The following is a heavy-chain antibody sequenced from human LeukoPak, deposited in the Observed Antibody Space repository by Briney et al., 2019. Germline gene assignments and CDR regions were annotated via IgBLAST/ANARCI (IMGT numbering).Heavy chain of an antibody. CDR1: GGSISSSSYY. J-gene: IGHJ5*02. D-gene: IGHD3-3*01. V-gene: IGHV4-39*07. CDR3: ARGNDFWSVENWFDP. Sequence: SETLSLTCTVSGGSISSSSYYWGWIRQPPGKGLEWIGSIYYSGSTDYNPSLKSRVTISVDTSKNQFSLKLSSVTAADTAVYYCARGNDFWSVENWFDPWGQGTLVTVSS. CDR2: IYYSGST.